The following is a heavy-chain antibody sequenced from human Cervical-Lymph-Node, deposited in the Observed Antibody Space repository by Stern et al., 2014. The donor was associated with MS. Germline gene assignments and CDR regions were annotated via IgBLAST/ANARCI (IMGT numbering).Heavy chain of an antibody. D-gene: IGHD4-11*01. J-gene: IGHJ6*02. CDR2: INHSGST. Sequence: QVQLQQWGAGLLKPSETLSLTCAVYGGSFSGYYWSWIRQPPGKGLEWIGEINHSGSTNSNPSLKSRVTISVDTSKNQFSLKLSSVTAADTAVYYCARSPPKIDYSNHYYYGMDVWGQGTTVTVSS. CDR1: GGSFSGYY. CDR3: ARSPPKIDYSNHYYYGMDV. V-gene: IGHV4-34*01.